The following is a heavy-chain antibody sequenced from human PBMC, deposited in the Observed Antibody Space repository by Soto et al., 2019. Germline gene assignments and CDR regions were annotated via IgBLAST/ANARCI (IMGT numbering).Heavy chain of an antibody. CDR1: GGSISSYY. J-gene: IGHJ4*02. Sequence: QVQLQESGPGLVKPSETLSLTCTVSGGSISSYYWSWIRQPPGKGLEWIGYIYYSGSTNYNPSLKSRVTISVDTSKNPFSLKLSSVTAADTAVYYCARGMGNYDYWGQGTLVTVSS. D-gene: IGHD1-26*01. CDR3: ARGMGNYDY. CDR2: IYYSGST. V-gene: IGHV4-59*01.